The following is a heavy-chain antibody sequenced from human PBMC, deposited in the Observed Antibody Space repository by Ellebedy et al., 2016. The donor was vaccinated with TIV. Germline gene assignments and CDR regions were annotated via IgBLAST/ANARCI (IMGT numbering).Heavy chain of an antibody. CDR3: VRDSVSGWKNFHY. CDR2: ITNDGSST. J-gene: IGHJ4*02. D-gene: IGHD6-19*01. CDR1: RVTFRSYW. V-gene: IGHV3-74*01. Sequence: GESLKISCAASRVTFRSYWMHWVRQAPGEGLVWVARITNDGSSTNYADSVKGRFTISSDNAESILYLQMNSRRAEDTAVYYCVRDSVSGWKNFHYWGQGSLVTVSS.